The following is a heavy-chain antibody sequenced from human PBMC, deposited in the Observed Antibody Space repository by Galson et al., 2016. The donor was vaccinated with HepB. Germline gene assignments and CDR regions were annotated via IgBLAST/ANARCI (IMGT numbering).Heavy chain of an antibody. J-gene: IGHJ3*02. CDR2: ISGSGDNT. CDR3: AKDGGRGGGSAFDI. Sequence: LRLSCAASGFTFGNYAMSWVRQAPGKGLEWVSAISGSGDNTYHADSVKGRFTISRDNSKNTLSLQMNSLRAEDTALYYCAKDGGRGGGSAFDIWGQGTMVTVSS. V-gene: IGHV3-23*01. CDR1: GFTFGNYA. D-gene: IGHD3-10*01.